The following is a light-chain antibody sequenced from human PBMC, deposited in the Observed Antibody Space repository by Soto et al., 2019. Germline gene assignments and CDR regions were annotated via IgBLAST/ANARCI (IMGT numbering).Light chain of an antibody. CDR3: QQYISTPWT. CDR2: GAS. Sequence: EIVLTQSPGTLSLSPGERASLSCRASQSVSSNSLAWYQQKPGQAPSLLIFGASSRATGIPDRFSGSGSGSGTDFSLIISRLEPEDSAVYYCQQYISTPWTFGQGTKVEI. J-gene: IGKJ1*01. V-gene: IGKV3-20*01. CDR1: QSVSSNS.